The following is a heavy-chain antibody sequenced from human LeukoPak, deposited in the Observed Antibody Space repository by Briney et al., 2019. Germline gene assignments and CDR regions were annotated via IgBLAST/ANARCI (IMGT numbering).Heavy chain of an antibody. CDR2: ISYDGSNK. CDR3: ARAPFLRAWFDP. V-gene: IGHV3-30-3*01. D-gene: IGHD2/OR15-2a*01. Sequence: GGSLRLSCAASGFTFSSYAMHWVRQAPGKGLEWVAVISYDGSNKYYADSVKGRFTISRDNSKNTLYLQVNSLRAEDTAVYYCARAPFLRAWFDPWGQGTLVTVSS. J-gene: IGHJ5*02. CDR1: GFTFSSYA.